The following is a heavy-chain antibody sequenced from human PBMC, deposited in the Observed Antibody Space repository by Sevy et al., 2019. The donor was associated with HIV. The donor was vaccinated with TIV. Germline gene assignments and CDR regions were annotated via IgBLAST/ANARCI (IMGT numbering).Heavy chain of an antibody. D-gene: IGHD2-8*02. V-gene: IGHV3-15*01. CDR2: IKSKTDGGTV. CDR1: GFTFTYAW. Sequence: GGSLRLSCAASGFTFTYAWMNWVRQAPGKGLEWVGRIKSKTDGGTVDYAAPVRGRFTISRDDSKKTLHLQMNSMKTEDTAVYYCTADPIILLLVTYGMDVWGQGTTVTVSS. CDR3: TADPIILLLVTYGMDV. J-gene: IGHJ6*02.